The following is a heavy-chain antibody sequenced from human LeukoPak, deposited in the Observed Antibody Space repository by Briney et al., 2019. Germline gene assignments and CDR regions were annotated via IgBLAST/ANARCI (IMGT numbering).Heavy chain of an antibody. Sequence: GRSLRLSCAASGFTFSSYAMHWVRQAPGKGLEWVAVISYDGSNKYYADSVKGRFTISRDNSKNTLYLQMNSLRAEDTAVYYCARGGYCSSTSCYTGYFQHWGQGTLVTVSS. J-gene: IGHJ1*01. CDR3: ARGGYCSSTSCYTGYFQH. V-gene: IGHV3-30-3*01. CDR2: ISYDGSNK. D-gene: IGHD2-2*01. CDR1: GFTFSSYA.